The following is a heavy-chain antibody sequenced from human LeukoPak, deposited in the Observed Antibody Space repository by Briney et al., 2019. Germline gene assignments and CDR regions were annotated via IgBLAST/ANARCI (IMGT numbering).Heavy chain of an antibody. CDR1: GFTFDDYT. J-gene: IGHJ4*02. V-gene: IGHV3-43*01. D-gene: IGHD1-26*01. CDR3: AKAIGGSYYVHYCDY. Sequence: GGSLSLSCAASGFTFDDYTMHWVRQAPGKGLEWVSLISWDGGSTYYADSVKGRFTISRDNSKNSLYPQMNSLRTEDTALYYCAKAIGGSYYVHYCDYWGQGTLVTVSS. CDR2: ISWDGGST.